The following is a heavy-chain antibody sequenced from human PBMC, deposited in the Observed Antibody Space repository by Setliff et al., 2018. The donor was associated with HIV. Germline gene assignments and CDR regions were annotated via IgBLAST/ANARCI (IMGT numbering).Heavy chain of an antibody. CDR3: ARGRPIAARYYFDY. V-gene: IGHV1-8*01. D-gene: IGHD6-13*01. Sequence: ASVKVSCKASGYTFTSYDINWVRQATGQGLEWMGWMNPNSGNTGYAQKFQGRVTMTRNTSISTAYMELSSLRSEDTAVYYCARGRPIAARYYFDYWGQGTLVTVSS. J-gene: IGHJ4*02. CDR2: MNPNSGNT. CDR1: GYTFTSYD.